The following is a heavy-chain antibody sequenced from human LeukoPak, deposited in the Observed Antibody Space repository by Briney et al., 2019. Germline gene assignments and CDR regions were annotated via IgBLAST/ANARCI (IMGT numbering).Heavy chain of an antibody. CDR2: IYYSGST. D-gene: IGHD3-3*01. Sequence: PSETLSLTCTVSGGSISSGDYYWSWIRQPPGKGLEWIGYIYYSGSTYYHPSLKSRVTISVDTSKNQLSLKLSSVTAADTAVYYCARARFLEWLFFDYWGQGTLVTVSS. J-gene: IGHJ4*02. V-gene: IGHV4-30-4*02. CDR3: ARARFLEWLFFDY. CDR1: GGSISSGDYY.